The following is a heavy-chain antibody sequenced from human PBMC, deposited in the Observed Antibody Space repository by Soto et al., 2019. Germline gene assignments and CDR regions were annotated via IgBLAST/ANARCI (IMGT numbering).Heavy chain of an antibody. D-gene: IGHD6-19*01. CDR1: GFTFSSYA. Sequence: GGSLRLSCAASGFTFSSYAMHWVRQAPGKGLEWVAVISYDGSNKYYADSVKGRFTISRDNSKNTLYLQMNSLRAEDTAVYYCAREPLSSGWSYYFDYWGQGTLVTVSS. CDR3: AREPLSSGWSYYFDY. CDR2: ISYDGSNK. V-gene: IGHV3-30-3*01. J-gene: IGHJ4*02.